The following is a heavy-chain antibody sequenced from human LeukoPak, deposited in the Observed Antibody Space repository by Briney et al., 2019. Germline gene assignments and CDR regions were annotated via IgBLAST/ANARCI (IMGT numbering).Heavy chain of an antibody. CDR1: GYTFTSYA. D-gene: IGHD3-16*02. J-gene: IGHJ4*02. Sequence: GGSLRLSCAASGYTFTSYAMHWVRQAPGQRLEWLGWINAGNGNTKYSQKFQGRVTITRDTSASTAYMELSSLRSEDTAVYYCARDPYYDYVWGSYRPPAYYFDYWGQGTLVTVSS. CDR3: ARDPYYDYVWGSYRPPAYYFDY. V-gene: IGHV1-3*01. CDR2: INAGNGNT.